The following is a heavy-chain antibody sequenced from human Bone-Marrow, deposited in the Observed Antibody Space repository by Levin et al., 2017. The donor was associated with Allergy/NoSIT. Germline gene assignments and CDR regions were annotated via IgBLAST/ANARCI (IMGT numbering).Heavy chain of an antibody. D-gene: IGHD3-16*01. CDR1: GYTFTNYD. CDR2: MNPRSGDA. CDR3: AREDGGGYHLH. Sequence: GASVKVSCKASGYTFTNYDVNWVRQAPGQGLESMGWMNPRSGDAGFAQKFQGRVSMTRDTSTSTAYMELSGLTSDDTAVYYCAREDGGGYHLHWGQGTLVTVSS. J-gene: IGHJ4*02. V-gene: IGHV1-8*01.